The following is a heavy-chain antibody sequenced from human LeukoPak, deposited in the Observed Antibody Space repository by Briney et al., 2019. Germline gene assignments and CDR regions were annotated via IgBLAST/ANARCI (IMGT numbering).Heavy chain of an antibody. CDR3: ARGFWQWLVEGFDY. V-gene: IGHV3-30*02. D-gene: IGHD6-19*01. CDR1: GFTFSSYG. Sequence: GSLRLSCAASGFTFSSYGMHWVRQAPGKGLEWVAFIRYDGSNKYYADSVKGRFTISRDNSKNTLYLQMNSLRAEDTAVYYCARGFWQWLVEGFDYWGQGTLVTVSS. J-gene: IGHJ4*02. CDR2: IRYDGSNK.